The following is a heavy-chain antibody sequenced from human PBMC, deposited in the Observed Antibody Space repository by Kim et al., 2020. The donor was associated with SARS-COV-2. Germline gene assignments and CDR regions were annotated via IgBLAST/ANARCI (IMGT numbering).Heavy chain of an antibody. J-gene: IGHJ6*02. Sequence: KTQRRVTITRDTSASTAYMELSSMRSEDTAVYYCARESLLAYYYYYGMDVWGQGTTVTVSS. CDR3: ARESLLAYYYYYGMDV. V-gene: IGHV1-3*01.